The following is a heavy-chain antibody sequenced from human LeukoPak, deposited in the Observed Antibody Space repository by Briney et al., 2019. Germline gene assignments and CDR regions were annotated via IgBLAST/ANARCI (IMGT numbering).Heavy chain of an antibody. V-gene: IGHV1-18*01. J-gene: IGHJ4*02. CDR1: GYTFTSYG. CDR2: ISAYNGNT. Sequence: ATVKVSCKASGYTFTSYGISWVRQAPGQGLEWMGWISAYNGNTNYAQKLQGRVTMTTDTSTSTAYMELRSLRSDDTAVYYCARDRVVVTANSFDYWGQGTLVTVSS. D-gene: IGHD2-21*02. CDR3: ARDRVVVTANSFDY.